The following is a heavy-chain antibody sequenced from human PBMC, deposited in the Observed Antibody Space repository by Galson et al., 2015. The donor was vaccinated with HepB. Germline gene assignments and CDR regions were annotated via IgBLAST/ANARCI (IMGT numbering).Heavy chain of an antibody. Sequence: SLRLSCAASGFTFSSYGMHWVRQAPGKGLAWVAVIWYDGSNKYYADSVKGRFTISRDNSKNTLYLQMNSLRAEDTAVYYCARNLEEMATYYFDYWGQGTLVTVSS. V-gene: IGHV3-33*01. J-gene: IGHJ4*02. CDR3: ARNLEEMATYYFDY. CDR2: IWYDGSNK. D-gene: IGHD5-24*01. CDR1: GFTFSSYG.